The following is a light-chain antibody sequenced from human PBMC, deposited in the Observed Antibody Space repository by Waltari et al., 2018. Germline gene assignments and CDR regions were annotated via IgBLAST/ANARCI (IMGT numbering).Light chain of an antibody. CDR3: QAGSAWPPALT. CDR2: DAS. V-gene: IGKV3-11*01. Sequence: EIVLTQSPVTVSLSPGDRAPLSCRARHTINTYLAWYQHKPGQAPRLLIYDASNRARGVPARISGSGSGTDFALTISSLEAEDSAVDYCQAGSAWPPALTFGGGSRVEIK. J-gene: IGKJ4*01. CDR1: HTINTY.